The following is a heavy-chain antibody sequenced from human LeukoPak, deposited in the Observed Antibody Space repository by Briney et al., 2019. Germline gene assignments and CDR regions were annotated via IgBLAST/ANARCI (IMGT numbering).Heavy chain of an antibody. CDR2: ISSSSSYI. Sequence: GGSLRLSCAASGFTFSSYSLNWVRQAPGKGLEWVSSISSSSSYIYYADSVKGRFTISRDNAKNSLYLQMNSLRAEDTAVYYCARIAAFPYFDYWGQGTLVTVSS. V-gene: IGHV3-21*01. J-gene: IGHJ4*02. D-gene: IGHD6-6*01. CDR1: GFTFSSYS. CDR3: ARIAAFPYFDY.